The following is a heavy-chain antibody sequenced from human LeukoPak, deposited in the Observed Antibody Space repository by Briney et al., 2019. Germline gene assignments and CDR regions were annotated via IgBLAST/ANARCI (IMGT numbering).Heavy chain of an antibody. Sequence: ASVKVSCKASGYTFTGYHIHWVRQAPGQGLEWMGWINPNSGGTNYAQKFQGRVTMTRDTSISTAYMELSRPRSDDTAVYFCARLRSSGPSRYFDYWGQGTLVTVSS. V-gene: IGHV1-2*02. CDR2: INPNSGGT. D-gene: IGHD6-19*01. CDR3: ARLRSSGPSRYFDY. J-gene: IGHJ4*02. CDR1: GYTFTGYH.